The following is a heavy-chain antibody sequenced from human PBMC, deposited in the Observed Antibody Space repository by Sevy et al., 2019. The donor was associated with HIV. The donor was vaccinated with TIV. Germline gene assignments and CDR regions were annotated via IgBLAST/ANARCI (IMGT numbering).Heavy chain of an antibody. CDR1: GFTFSSYA. Sequence: GGSLRLSCAASGFTFSSYAMSWVRQAPGKGLEWVSAISGSGGSTYYADSVKGRFTISRDNCKNTLYLQMNSPRAEDTAVYYCAKGDCSAVGFDAFDIWGQGTMVTVSS. D-gene: IGHD2-15*01. V-gene: IGHV3-23*01. J-gene: IGHJ3*02. CDR3: AKGDCSAVGFDAFDI. CDR2: ISGSGGST.